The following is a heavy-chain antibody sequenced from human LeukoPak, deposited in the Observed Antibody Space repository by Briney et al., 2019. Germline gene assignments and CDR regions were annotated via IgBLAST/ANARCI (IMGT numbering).Heavy chain of an antibody. D-gene: IGHD6-13*01. J-gene: IGHJ4*02. Sequence: SGTLSLTCAVYGGSFSGYYWSWIRQPPGKGLEWIGEINHSGSTNYNPPLKSRVTISVDTSKNQFSLKLSSVTAADTAVYYCARGGSSWYGTHFDYWGQGTLVTVSS. CDR1: GGSFSGYY. V-gene: IGHV4-34*01. CDR3: ARGGSSWYGTHFDY. CDR2: INHSGST.